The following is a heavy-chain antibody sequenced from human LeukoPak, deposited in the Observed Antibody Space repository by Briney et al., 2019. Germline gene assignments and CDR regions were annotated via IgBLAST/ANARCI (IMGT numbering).Heavy chain of an antibody. CDR2: ISSSGSTI. CDR1: GFTFSSYE. Sequence: GGSLRLSCAASGFTFSSYEMNWVRQAPGKGLEWVSYISSSGSTIYYADSVKGRFTISRDNAKNSLYLQMNSLRAEDTAVYYCARDLGYCSSTSCYDRALIDYWGQGTLVTVSS. D-gene: IGHD2-2*01. J-gene: IGHJ4*02. CDR3: ARDLGYCSSTSCYDRALIDY. V-gene: IGHV3-48*03.